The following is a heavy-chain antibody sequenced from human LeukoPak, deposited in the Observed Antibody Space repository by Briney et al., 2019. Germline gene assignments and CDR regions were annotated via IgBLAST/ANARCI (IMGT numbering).Heavy chain of an antibody. CDR2: INPNSGGT. J-gene: IGHJ4*02. CDR1: GYTFTGYY. V-gene: IGHV1-2*02. CDR3: ARVPRIVGASIDY. Sequence: ASVKVSCKASGYTFTGYYMHWVRQAPGQGLEWMGWINPNSGGTNYAQKFQGRVTMTRDTSISTAYMELSGLRSDDTAVYYCARVPRIVGASIDYWGQGTLVTVSS. D-gene: IGHD1-26*01.